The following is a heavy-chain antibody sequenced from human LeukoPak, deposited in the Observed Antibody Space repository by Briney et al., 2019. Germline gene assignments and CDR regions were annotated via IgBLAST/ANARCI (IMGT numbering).Heavy chain of an antibody. CDR1: GGSISSSSYY. J-gene: IGHJ4*02. V-gene: IGHV4-39*01. D-gene: IGHD3/OR15-3a*01. CDR2: IYYSGST. Sequence: SETLSLTCTVSGGSISSSSYYWGWIRQPPGKGLEWIGSIYYSGSTYYNPSLKSRVTISVDTSKNRFSLKLTSVTAADTAVYYCARQTGSGLFILPGGQGTLVTVSS. CDR3: ARQTGSGLFILP.